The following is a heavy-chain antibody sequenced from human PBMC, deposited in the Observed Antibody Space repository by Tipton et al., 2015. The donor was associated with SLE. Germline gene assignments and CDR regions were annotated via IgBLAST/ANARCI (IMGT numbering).Heavy chain of an antibody. V-gene: IGHV4-61*05. CDR3: ARQRLRLLSPPDA. CDR1: GGSFSDYHWSDYS. Sequence: TLSLTCVVSGGSFSDYHWSDYSWAWIRQPPGKGLEWIACVCNSVSTNYDPSLKSRGTISVDTSKNHFSLELTSVTAADTAVYYCARQRLRLLSPPDAWGQGTTVTVS. D-gene: IGHD3-10*01. CDR2: VCNSVST. J-gene: IGHJ6*02.